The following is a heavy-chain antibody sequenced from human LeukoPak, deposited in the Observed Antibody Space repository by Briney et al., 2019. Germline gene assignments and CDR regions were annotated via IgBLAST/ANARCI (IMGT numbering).Heavy chain of an antibody. J-gene: IGHJ6*04. CDR1: GFIFSSYS. CDR3: AELGITMIGGV. CDR2: IKQDGSEK. Sequence: GGSLRLSGAASGFIFSSYSMNWVRQAPGKGLEWVANIKQDGSEKYYVDSVKGRFTISRDNAKNSLYLQMNSLRAEDTAVYYCAELGITMIGGVWGKGTTVTISS. V-gene: IGHV3-7*01. D-gene: IGHD3-10*02.